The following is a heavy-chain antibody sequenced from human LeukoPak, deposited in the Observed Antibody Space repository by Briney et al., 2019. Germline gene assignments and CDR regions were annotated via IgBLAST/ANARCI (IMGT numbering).Heavy chain of an antibody. J-gene: IGHJ4*02. V-gene: IGHV1-69*13. Sequence: SVKVSCKASGYTFSNFGINWVRQAPGQGLEWMGGIIPIFGTANYAQKFQGRVTITADESTSTAYMELSSLRSEDTAVYYCARDVPRGDYGEDYFDYWGQGTLVTVSP. D-gene: IGHD4-17*01. CDR2: IIPIFGTA. CDR1: GYTFSNFG. CDR3: ARDVPRGDYGEDYFDY.